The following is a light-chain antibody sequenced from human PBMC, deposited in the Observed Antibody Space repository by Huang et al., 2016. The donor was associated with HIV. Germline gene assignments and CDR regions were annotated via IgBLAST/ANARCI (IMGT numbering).Light chain of an antibody. J-gene: IGKJ4*01. CDR2: DAS. CDR3: QQRSIWPPFT. CDR1: QSVGTS. Sequence: EIVLTQSPDTLSLSPGEGATLSCRASQSVGTSLAWHQQNPGQAPRLLIYDASNRATGIPARFSGSGSGTDFTLTISSLEPEDFAVYYCQQRSIWPPFTFGGGTKVEIK. V-gene: IGKV3-11*01.